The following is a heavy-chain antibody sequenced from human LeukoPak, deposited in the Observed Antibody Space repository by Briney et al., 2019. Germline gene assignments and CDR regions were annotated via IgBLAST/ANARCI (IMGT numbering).Heavy chain of an antibody. V-gene: IGHV1-18*01. Sequence: ASVKVSCKASGYTFTSYGISWVRQAPGQGLEWMGWISAYNGNTNYAQKLQGRVTMTTDTSTSTAYMELRSLRSDDTAVYYCARDGGASGYDYKGTYYYYMDVWGKGTTVTVSS. D-gene: IGHD5-12*01. J-gene: IGHJ6*03. CDR2: ISAYNGNT. CDR1: GYTFTSYG. CDR3: ARDGGASGYDYKGTYYYYMDV.